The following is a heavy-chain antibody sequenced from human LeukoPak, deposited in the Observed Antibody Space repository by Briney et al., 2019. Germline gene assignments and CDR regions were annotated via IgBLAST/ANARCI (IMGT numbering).Heavy chain of an antibody. D-gene: IGHD2-8*01. CDR3: ARNLRRGVRPADY. CDR2: ISSRGSTI. CDR1: GFTFSSYE. Sequence: GGSLRLSCAASGFTFSSYEMNWVRQAPGKGLEWVSYISSRGSTIYYADSVKGRFTISRDNAKNSLYLQMNSLRAEDTAVYYYARNLRRGVRPADYWGQGTLVTVSS. V-gene: IGHV3-48*03. J-gene: IGHJ4*02.